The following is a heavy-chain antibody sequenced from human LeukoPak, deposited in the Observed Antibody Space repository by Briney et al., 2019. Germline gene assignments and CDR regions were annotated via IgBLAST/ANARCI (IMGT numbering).Heavy chain of an antibody. CDR2: INHSGST. CDR3: ARAPGYSSGWYSRGLNWFDP. J-gene: IGHJ5*02. V-gene: IGHV4-34*01. CDR1: GGSFSGYY. D-gene: IGHD6-19*01. Sequence: SETLSLTCAVYGGSFSGYYWSWIRQPPGQGLEWIGEINHSGSTNYNPFLKSRVTISVDTSKNQFSLKLSSVTAADTAVYYCARAPGYSSGWYSRGLNWFDPWGQGTLVTVSS.